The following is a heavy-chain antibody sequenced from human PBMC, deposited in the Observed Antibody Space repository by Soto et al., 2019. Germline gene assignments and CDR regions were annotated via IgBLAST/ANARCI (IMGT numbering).Heavy chain of an antibody. CDR1: GGTFSSYA. V-gene: IGHV1-69*06. CDR3: ARDENDFWSGYYSGGYYYGMDV. J-gene: IGHJ6*02. CDR2: IIPIFGTA. Sequence: GASVKVSCKASGGTFSSYAISWVRQAPGQGLEWMGEIIPIFGTANYAQKFQGRVTITADKSTSTAYMELSSLRSEDTAVYYCARDENDFWSGYYSGGYYYGMDVWGQGTTVTVSS. D-gene: IGHD3-3*01.